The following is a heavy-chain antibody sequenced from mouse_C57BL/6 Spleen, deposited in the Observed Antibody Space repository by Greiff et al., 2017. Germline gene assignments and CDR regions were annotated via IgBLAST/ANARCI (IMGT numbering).Heavy chain of an antibody. V-gene: IGHV1-55*01. J-gene: IGHJ4*01. CDR1: GYTFTSYW. CDR2: IYPGSGST. D-gene: IGHD1-1*01. CDR3: ARSTVVADYARGD. Sequence: QVQLQQPGAELVKPGASVKMSCKASGYTFTSYWITWVKQRPGQGLEWIGDIYPGSGSTNYNEKFKGKATLTVDTSSSTAYMQLSSLTSEDSAVYYCARSTVVADYARGDWGQGTSVTVSS.